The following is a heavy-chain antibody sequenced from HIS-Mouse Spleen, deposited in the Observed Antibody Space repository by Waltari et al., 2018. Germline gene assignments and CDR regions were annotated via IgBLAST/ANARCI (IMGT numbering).Heavy chain of an antibody. CDR1: GGSFSGYY. Sequence: QVQLQQWGAGLLKPSETLSLTCAVYGGSFSGYYWSWIRQPPGKGLEWIGEINQSGSTNYNPSLKSRGTISVDTSKNQFSLKLSSVTAADTAVYYCARGEDSNYDYWGQGTLVTVSS. J-gene: IGHJ4*02. CDR3: ARGEDSNYDY. V-gene: IGHV4-34*01. D-gene: IGHD4-4*01. CDR2: INQSGST.